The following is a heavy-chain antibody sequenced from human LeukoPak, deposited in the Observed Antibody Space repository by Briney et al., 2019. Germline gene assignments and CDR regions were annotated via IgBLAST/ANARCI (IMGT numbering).Heavy chain of an antibody. CDR1: GFTLSAYW. D-gene: IGHD6-13*01. Sequence: GGSLRLSCAASGFTLSAYWMHWVRQAPGKGLMWVSRIEGDGNRITYADSVKGRFTISRDNAKNTLYLRMNSLRAEDTAVYYCAKYPRRAAAGFVDYWGQGTLVTVSS. V-gene: IGHV3-74*01. CDR2: IEGDGNRI. J-gene: IGHJ4*02. CDR3: AKYPRRAAAGFVDY.